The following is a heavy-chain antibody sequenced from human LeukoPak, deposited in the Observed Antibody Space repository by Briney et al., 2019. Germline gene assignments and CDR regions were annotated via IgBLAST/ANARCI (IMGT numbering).Heavy chain of an antibody. Sequence: TSETLSLTCTVSGGSISSSSYYWGWIRQPPGKGLEWIGSNYYSGSTYYNPSLKSRVTISVDTSKNQFSLKLSSVTAADTAVYYCARHVGVGATLFDYWGQGTLVTVSS. CDR3: ARHVGVGATLFDY. D-gene: IGHD1-26*01. CDR2: NYYSGST. J-gene: IGHJ4*02. V-gene: IGHV4-39*01. CDR1: GGSISSSSYY.